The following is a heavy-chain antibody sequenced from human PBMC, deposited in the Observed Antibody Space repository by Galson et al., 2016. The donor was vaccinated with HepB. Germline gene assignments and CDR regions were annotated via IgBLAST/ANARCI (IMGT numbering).Heavy chain of an antibody. CDR1: GYTFTRYG. Sequence: SVKVSCKASGYTFTRYGVTWVRQTPGQGLEWMGWISAYNGNTNYAQRLQGRVSMTTDTSTSTAYMELRSLRPDDTAVYFCARDRPDHYGSGNYNNDEEYWGQGTLVTVSS. V-gene: IGHV1-18*01. CDR2: ISAYNGNT. J-gene: IGHJ4*02. CDR3: ARDRPDHYGSGNYNNDEEY. D-gene: IGHD3-10*01.